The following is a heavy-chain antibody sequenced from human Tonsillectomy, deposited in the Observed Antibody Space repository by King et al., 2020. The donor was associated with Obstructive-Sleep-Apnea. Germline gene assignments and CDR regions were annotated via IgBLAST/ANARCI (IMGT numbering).Heavy chain of an antibody. V-gene: IGHV3-23*04. D-gene: IGHD3-10*01. CDR1: GFTFDSYA. J-gene: IGHJ5*01. Sequence: QLVQSGGGLVQPGGSLRLSCAASGFTFDSYAMSWVRQAPGKGLEWVSAINIRGTTFYADSVKGRFTISRDNSKYTVDLQVNSLRAEDTAFYYCAKEGGGSGVYWVDSWGQGTLVTVSS. CDR2: INIRGTT. CDR3: AKEGGGSGVYWVDS.